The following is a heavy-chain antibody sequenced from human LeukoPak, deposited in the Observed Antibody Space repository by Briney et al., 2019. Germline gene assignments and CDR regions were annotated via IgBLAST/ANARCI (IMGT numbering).Heavy chain of an antibody. V-gene: IGHV4-4*09. D-gene: IGHD1-26*01. CDR2: IYTSGST. CDR1: GGSISSYY. Sequence: SETLSLTCTVSGGSISSYYWSWIRQPPGKGLEWIGYIYTSGSTNYNPSLKSRVTISVDTSKNQFSLKLSSVTAADTAVYYCARGISGSYYSDYWGQGTLVTVSS. J-gene: IGHJ4*02. CDR3: ARGISGSYYSDY.